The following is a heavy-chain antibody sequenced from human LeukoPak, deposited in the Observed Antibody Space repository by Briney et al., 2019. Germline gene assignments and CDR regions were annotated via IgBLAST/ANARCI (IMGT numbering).Heavy chain of an antibody. V-gene: IGHV5-51*01. D-gene: IGHD2-21*02. J-gene: IGHJ3*01. CDR2: IYVGDSDT. CDR1: GHTFSISW. Sequence: GESLKISCKGSGHTFSISWIGWVRQKPGEGLEWMGIIYVGDSDTRYNPSFQGQVTISADRSTSTAYLQWSSLKSSDTAIYYCARCGHYDAYRVWGQGTLISVSS. CDR3: ARCGHYDAYRV.